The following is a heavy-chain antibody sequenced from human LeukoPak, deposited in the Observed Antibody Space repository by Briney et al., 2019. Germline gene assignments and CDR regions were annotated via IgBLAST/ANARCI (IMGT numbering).Heavy chain of an antibody. CDR3: ARPGGRYCSSTSCSRVEYYFDY. Sequence: SETLSLTCTVSGGSISSSSYYWGWIRQPPGKGLEWIGCIYYSGSTYYNPSLKSRVTISVDTSKNQFSLKLSSVTAADTAVYYCARPGGRYCSSTSCSRVEYYFDYWGQGTLVTVSS. CDR2: IYYSGST. CDR1: GGSISSSSYY. J-gene: IGHJ4*02. D-gene: IGHD2-2*01. V-gene: IGHV4-39*01.